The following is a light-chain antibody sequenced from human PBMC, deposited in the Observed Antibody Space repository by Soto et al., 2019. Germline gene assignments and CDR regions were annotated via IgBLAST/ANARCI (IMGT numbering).Light chain of an antibody. Sequence: EIVLTQSPATLSLSPGERATLSCRASQSVSSYLAWYQQKPGQAPRLLIHDASNRATGIPARFSGSGSGTDFTLPISSLQPEDVASYYCQKYDIAPRTFGGGTRVEVK. CDR3: QKYDIAPRT. V-gene: IGKV3-11*01. CDR1: QSVSSY. J-gene: IGKJ4*01. CDR2: DAS.